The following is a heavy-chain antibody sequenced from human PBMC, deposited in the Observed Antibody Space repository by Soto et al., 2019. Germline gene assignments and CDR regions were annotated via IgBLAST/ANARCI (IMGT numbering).Heavy chain of an antibody. Sequence: LILSCAASGFTVNSNYISWVRQAPGKGLEWISVIYTSGTTYYRDSVKGRFTIFRDDSKNMVNLQMNSLPVEDTADSYFACPVAGRQKNAFEVWGQGTMVAVSS. D-gene: IGHD2-21*01. V-gene: IGHV3-53*01. CDR1: GFTVNSNY. CDR2: IYTSGTT. CDR3: ACPVAGRQKNAFEV. J-gene: IGHJ3*01.